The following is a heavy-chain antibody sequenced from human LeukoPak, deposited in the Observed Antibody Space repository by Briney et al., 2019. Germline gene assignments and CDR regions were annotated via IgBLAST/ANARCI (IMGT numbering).Heavy chain of an antibody. Sequence: ESGRSLRLSCAASGFTFSSYGMHWVRQAPGKGLEWVAVISYDGSNKYYADSVKGRFTISRDNSKNTLYLQMNSLRAEDTAVYYCARAGRYSSSWTLGYYYYYGMDVWGQGTTVTVSS. D-gene: IGHD6-13*01. V-gene: IGHV3-30*03. CDR3: ARAGRYSSSWTLGYYYYYGMDV. CDR2: ISYDGSNK. CDR1: GFTFSSYG. J-gene: IGHJ6*02.